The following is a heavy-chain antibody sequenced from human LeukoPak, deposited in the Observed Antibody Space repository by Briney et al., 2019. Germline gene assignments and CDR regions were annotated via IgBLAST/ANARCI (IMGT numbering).Heavy chain of an antibody. Sequence: PSETLSLTCAVSGGSISIGGYSWSWIRQPPGKGLEWIGYIYHSGSTYYNPSLKSRVTISVDRSKNQFSLKLSSVTAADTAVYYCARGTVYYYYGMDVWGQGTTVTVSS. V-gene: IGHV4-30-2*01. J-gene: IGHJ6*02. D-gene: IGHD2-2*01. CDR2: IYHSGST. CDR3: ARGTVYYYYGMDV. CDR1: GGSISIGGYS.